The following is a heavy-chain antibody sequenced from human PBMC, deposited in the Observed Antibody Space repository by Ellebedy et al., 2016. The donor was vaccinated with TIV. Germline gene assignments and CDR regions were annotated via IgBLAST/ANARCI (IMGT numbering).Heavy chain of an antibody. CDR1: SGSVSNTSSY. Sequence: MPSETLSLTCTVSSGSVSNTSSYWGWIRQPPGMGLEWIGSISYSGRTYYNPSLKSLVTISVDTSKNQFSLKLTSVTAADTAVYYCARGGAGYCGTTSCYFLDPWGQGTLITVSS. CDR2: ISYSGRT. CDR3: ARGGAGYCGTTSCYFLDP. D-gene: IGHD2-2*01. V-gene: IGHV4-39*07. J-gene: IGHJ5*02.